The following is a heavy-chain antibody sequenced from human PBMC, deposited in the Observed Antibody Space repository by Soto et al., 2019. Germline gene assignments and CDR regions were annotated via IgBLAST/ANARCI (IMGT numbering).Heavy chain of an antibody. D-gene: IGHD6-13*01. CDR1: GGSISSNY. J-gene: IGHJ4*02. V-gene: IGHV4-59*01. CDR3: ARYRREAVAGYTLDN. Sequence: SETLSLTCTVSGGSISSNYWTWIRQPTGKGLELIGYVYNSGSTNYNPSLKSRVTISEDTSKSQFSLKVNSMTAADTAVYYCARYRREAVAGYTLDNWGQGILVTVSS. CDR2: VYNSGST.